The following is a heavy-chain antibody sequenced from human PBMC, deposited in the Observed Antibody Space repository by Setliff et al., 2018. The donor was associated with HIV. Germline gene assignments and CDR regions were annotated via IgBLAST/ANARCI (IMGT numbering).Heavy chain of an antibody. CDR1: GASISSGGFY. Sequence: PSETLSLTCTVSGASISSGGFYWNWIRQSPGKGLEWIGHIHYSGNTYYNPSLKSRLSISLVTYTNHFSLKLMSMTAADTAVYYWARVRGDDYSGHIDHWGRGTLVTVSS. V-gene: IGHV4-31*03. J-gene: IGHJ4*02. CDR3: ARVRGDDYSGHIDH. D-gene: IGHD3-22*01. CDR2: IHYSGNT.